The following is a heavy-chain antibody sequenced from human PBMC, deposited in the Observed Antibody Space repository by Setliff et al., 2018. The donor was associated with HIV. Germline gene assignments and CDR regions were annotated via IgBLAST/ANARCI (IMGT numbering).Heavy chain of an antibody. Sequence: PSETLSLTCAVSGGSIGTANWWSWVRQPPGQGLGWIGEIYYSGNTNYNPSLKSRVTMSVDKPKNHSSLKLSSVTAADTALYYCAKGTPSGSLCFDNWGLGTLVTVSS. CDR1: GGSIGTANW. J-gene: IGHJ4*02. D-gene: IGHD6-19*01. V-gene: IGHV4-4*02. CDR3: AKGTPSGSLCFDN. CDR2: IYYSGNT.